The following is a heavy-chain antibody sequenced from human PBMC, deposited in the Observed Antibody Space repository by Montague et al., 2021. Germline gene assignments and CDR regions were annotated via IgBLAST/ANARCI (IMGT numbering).Heavy chain of an antibody. CDR1: DFTSSTYA. J-gene: IGHJ4*02. CDR2: IWYDGSNK. V-gene: IGHV3-33*01. D-gene: IGHD3-10*01. Sequence: SLRLSCAAPDFTSSTYAMHWARQAPGKGLEWVAVIWYDGSNKFYADSVKGRFTISRDNSKNTLYLQMNNLRAEDTAIYYCAREVAPGSGSNSVDYWGQGTLVTVSS. CDR3: AREVAPGSGSNSVDY.